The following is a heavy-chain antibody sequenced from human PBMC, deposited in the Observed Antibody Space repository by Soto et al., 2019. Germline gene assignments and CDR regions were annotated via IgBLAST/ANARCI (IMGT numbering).Heavy chain of an antibody. CDR2: FDPEDGET. D-gene: IGHD3-10*01. CDR1: GYTLTELS. J-gene: IGHJ4*02. Sequence: ASVKVSCKVSGYTLTELSMHWARQAPGKGLEWMGGFDPEDGETIYAQKFQGRVTMTEDTSTDTAYMELSSLRSEDTAVYYCATDSRSITMVRGVNLLSWGQETLVTVSS. CDR3: ATDSRSITMVRGVNLLS. V-gene: IGHV1-24*01.